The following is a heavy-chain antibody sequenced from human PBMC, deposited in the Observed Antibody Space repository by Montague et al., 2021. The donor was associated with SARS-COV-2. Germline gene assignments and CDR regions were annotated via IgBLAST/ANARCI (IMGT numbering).Heavy chain of an antibody. V-gene: IGHV4-39*07. D-gene: IGHD2-2*02. CDR2: IYYSGST. Sequence: SETLSLTCTVSGGSISSSSYYWGWLRQLPGKGLEWIGSIYYSGSTYYNPSHKSRVTISVDTSKNQFSLKLNSVTAADTAVYYCARDPSRQLLLYPVGDYYYGMDVWGQGTTVTVSS. CDR1: GGSISSSSYY. J-gene: IGHJ6*02. CDR3: ARDPSRQLLLYPVGDYYYGMDV.